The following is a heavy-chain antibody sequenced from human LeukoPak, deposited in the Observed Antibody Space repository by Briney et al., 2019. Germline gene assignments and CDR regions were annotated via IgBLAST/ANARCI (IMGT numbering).Heavy chain of an antibody. CDR2: IYYTGST. V-gene: IGHV4-59*01. CDR3: TRVEVHGQSDY. Sequence: SETLSLTCTVSGGSISSYYWSWIRQPPGKGLDWIGYIYYTGSTKYNPSLNSRVTISVDTSKNQFSLELRSVTAADTAVYNCTRVEVHGQSDYWGQGTLVTVSS. J-gene: IGHJ4*02. CDR1: GGSISSYY. D-gene: IGHD1-1*01.